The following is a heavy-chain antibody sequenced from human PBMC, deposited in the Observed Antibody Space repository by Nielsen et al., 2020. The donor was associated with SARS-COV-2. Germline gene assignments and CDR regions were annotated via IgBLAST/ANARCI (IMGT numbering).Heavy chain of an antibody. Sequence: VRQMPGKGLEWVSVFYSGGTTLYADSVKGRFIISRDNSRNTLYLQMNSLRVEDTAMYYCARTHHYYYGSGSYYNGYDAFDIWGQGTMVTVSS. V-gene: IGHV3-53*01. J-gene: IGHJ3*02. CDR3: ARTHHYYYGSGSYYNGYDAFDI. D-gene: IGHD3-10*01. CDR2: FYSGGTT.